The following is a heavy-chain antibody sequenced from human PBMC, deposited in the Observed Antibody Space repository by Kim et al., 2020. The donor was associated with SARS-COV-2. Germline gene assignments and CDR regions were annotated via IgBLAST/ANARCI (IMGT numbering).Heavy chain of an antibody. CDR3: ATEGGTSGRWGYFYS. V-gene: IGHV3-30-3*01. J-gene: IGHJ4*02. CDR1: GLYI. CDR2: MSFDGFSK. Sequence: GGSLRLSCWTSGLYIIHWVRQAPGKGLEWVAAMSFDGFSKYFVDPVKGRFTISRDDSKNAVYLELNSLRDEDSAVYYCATEGGTSGRWGYFYSWGQGTL. D-gene: IGHD2-15*01.